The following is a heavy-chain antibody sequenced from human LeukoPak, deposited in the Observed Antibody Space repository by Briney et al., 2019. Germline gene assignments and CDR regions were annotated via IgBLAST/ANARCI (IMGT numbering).Heavy chain of an antibody. D-gene: IGHD5-24*01. CDR3: AKDRGDGYNPDAFDY. CDR2: ICWYCGSI. J-gene: IGHJ4*02. V-gene: IGHV3-9*01. CDR1: GFTFDDYA. Sequence: PCRSLRLSCAASGFTFDDYALHWVRIAPGPGQELDSGICWYCGSIGYADSVKGRFTISRDNAKNSLYLQMNSLRAEDTALYYCAKDRGDGYNPDAFDYWGQGTLVTVSS.